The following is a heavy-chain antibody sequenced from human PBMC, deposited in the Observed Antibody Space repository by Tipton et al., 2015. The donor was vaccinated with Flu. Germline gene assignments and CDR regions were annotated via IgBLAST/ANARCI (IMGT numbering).Heavy chain of an antibody. CDR2: IYTSGST. CDR3: AGGGYSYGYGKNYYYYGLDV. V-gene: IGHV4-61*02. Sequence: LRLSCTVSGGSISSGSYYWSWIRQPAGKGLEWIGRIYTSGSTNYNPSLNSRVTISVDTTKNQFSLKLSSVTDADTAVYYCAGGGYSYGYGKNYYYYGLDVWGQETTVTVSS. D-gene: IGHD5-18*01. J-gene: IGHJ6*02. CDR1: GGSISSGSYY.